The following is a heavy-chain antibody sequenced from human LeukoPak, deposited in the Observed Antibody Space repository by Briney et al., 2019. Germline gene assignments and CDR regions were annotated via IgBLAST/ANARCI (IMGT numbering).Heavy chain of an antibody. J-gene: IGHJ6*03. CDR2: IILIFGTA. CDR3: ASQAKVINLDYYYYMDV. D-gene: IGHD3-22*01. V-gene: IGHV1-69*05. Sequence: ASVKVSCKASGGTFSSYAISWVRQAPGQGLEWMGGIILIFGTANYAQKFQGRVTITTDESTSTAYMELSSLRSEDTAVYYCASQAKVINLDYYYYMDVWGKGTTVTVSS. CDR1: GGTFSSYA.